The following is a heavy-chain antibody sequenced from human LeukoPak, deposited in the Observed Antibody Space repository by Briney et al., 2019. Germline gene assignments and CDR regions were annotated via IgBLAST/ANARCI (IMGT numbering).Heavy chain of an antibody. D-gene: IGHD5-24*01. V-gene: IGHV4-59*01. CDR3: ASRMAH. CDR1: GGSTSIDY. CDR2: IYYSGTT. Sequence: SQTLSLTCTLSGGSTSIDYWGWIRHPPGDGLEWIGYIYYSGTTNYNPSLKSRVTRSVDTCKNQFSLKLSSVTAADTDVYYCASRMAHWGQGTLVTVSS. J-gene: IGHJ4*02.